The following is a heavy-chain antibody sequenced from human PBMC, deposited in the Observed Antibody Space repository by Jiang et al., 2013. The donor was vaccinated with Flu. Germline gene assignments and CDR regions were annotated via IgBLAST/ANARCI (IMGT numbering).Heavy chain of an antibody. V-gene: IGHV3-21*01. CDR2: IGSSSSYI. Sequence: QLVESGGGLVKPGGSLRLSCEASGFIFSSYSMNWVRQAPGKGLEWVSSIGSSSSYIYYADSVKGRFTISRDNAKNSLYLQMNSLRAEDTAVYYCARDLGSGMASGYWGQGTLVTVSS. CDR3: ARDLGSGMASGY. J-gene: IGHJ4*02. D-gene: IGHD3-10*01. CDR1: GFIFSSYS.